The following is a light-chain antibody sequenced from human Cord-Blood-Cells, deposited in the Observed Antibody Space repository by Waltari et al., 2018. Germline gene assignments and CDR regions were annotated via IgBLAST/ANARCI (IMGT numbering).Light chain of an antibody. V-gene: IGKV1-33*01. J-gene: IGKJ3*01. CDR3: QQYDKT. CDR2: DAS. Sequence: DIQMTQSPSSLSASVGDRVTITCQASQDISNYLNWYQQKPGKAPKLLIYDASNLETRVPSRFSGSGSGTDFTFTISSLQPEDIATYYCQQYDKTFGPGTKVDIK. CDR1: QDISNY.